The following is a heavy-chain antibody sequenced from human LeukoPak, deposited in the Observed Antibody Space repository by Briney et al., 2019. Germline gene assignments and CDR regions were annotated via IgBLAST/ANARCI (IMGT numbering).Heavy chain of an antibody. V-gene: IGHV3-48*03. CDR1: GFTFSSYE. CDR3: ARGVEDIVATKYRRFDP. CDR2: ISSSGSTI. J-gene: IGHJ5*02. D-gene: IGHD5-12*01. Sequence: PGGSLRLSCAASGFTFSSYEMNWVRQAPEKGLQWVSYISSSGSTIYYADSVKGRFTISGDNAKNSLYLQMNSLRAEDTAVYYCARGVEDIVATKYRRFDPWGQGTLVTVSS.